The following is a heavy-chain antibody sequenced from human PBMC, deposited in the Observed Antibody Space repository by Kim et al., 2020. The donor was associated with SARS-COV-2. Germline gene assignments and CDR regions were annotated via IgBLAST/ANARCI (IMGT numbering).Heavy chain of an antibody. V-gene: IGHV3-23*01. CDR3: AKVGWREWFGEPIGDFVY. CDR1: GFSFSTYA. CDR2: ISGSGGGSAGNT. J-gene: IGHJ4*02. Sequence: GGSLRLSCAASGFSFSTYAVSWVRQAPGRGLEWVSTISGSGGGSAGNTYYPDSVKGRFTISRDNSKNTLYLHMNSLRAEDTAVYYCAKVGWREWFGEPIGDFVYWGQGTLVTVSS. D-gene: IGHD3-10*01.